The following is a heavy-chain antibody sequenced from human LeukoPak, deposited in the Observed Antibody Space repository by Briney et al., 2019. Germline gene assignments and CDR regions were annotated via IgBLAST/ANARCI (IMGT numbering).Heavy chain of an antibody. CDR2: ISYDGSNK. D-gene: IGHD3-9*01. V-gene: IGHV3-30*04. CDR3: AGGTYYDILTGYIDAFDI. J-gene: IGHJ3*02. Sequence: GRSLRLSCAASGFTFSSYAMHWVRQAPGKGLEWVAVISYDGSNKYYADSVKGRFTISRDNSKNTLYLQMNSLRAEDTAVYYCAGGTYYDILTGYIDAFDIWGQGTMVTVSS. CDR1: GFTFSSYA.